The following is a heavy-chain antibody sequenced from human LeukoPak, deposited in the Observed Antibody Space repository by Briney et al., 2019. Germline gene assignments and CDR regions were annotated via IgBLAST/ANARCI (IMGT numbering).Heavy chain of an antibody. CDR3: ARDSSYSSSPSFGY. J-gene: IGHJ4*02. Sequence: SQTLSLTCIVSDVSISSGGYSWSWIRQPPGKDLEWIGHVFNSGSTYYNPSLKSRVTISVDRSKNQFSLKLSSVTAADTAVYYCARDSSYSSSPSFGYWGQGTLVTVSS. CDR2: VFNSGST. D-gene: IGHD6-6*01. CDR1: DVSISSGGYS. V-gene: IGHV4-30-2*01.